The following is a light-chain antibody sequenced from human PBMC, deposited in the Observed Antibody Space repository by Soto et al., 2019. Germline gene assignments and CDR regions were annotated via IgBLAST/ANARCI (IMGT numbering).Light chain of an antibody. J-gene: IGKJ1*01. CDR3: QQYNNWPRT. V-gene: IGKV3-15*01. Sequence: IVMTQAHGTLSLSPGERATLSCGASQNISRSSAWYQQKPGQAPRLLIHGATTRATGIPARFSGSGSGTEFTLTISSLQSEDFAVYYCQQYNNWPRTFGQGTKVDI. CDR1: QNISRS. CDR2: GAT.